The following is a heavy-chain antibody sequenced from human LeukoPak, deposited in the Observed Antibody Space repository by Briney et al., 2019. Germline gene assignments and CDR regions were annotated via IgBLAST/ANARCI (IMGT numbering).Heavy chain of an antibody. D-gene: IGHD5/OR15-5a*01. CDR2: IYHSGST. Sequence: PSGTLSLTCAVSGGSISSSNWWSWVRQPPGKGLEWIGEIYHSGSTNYNPSLKSRVTISVDKSKNQFSLKLSSVTAADTAVYYCARCVSRYYYYMDVWGKGTTVTVSS. CDR1: GGSISSSNW. V-gene: IGHV4-4*02. J-gene: IGHJ6*03. CDR3: ARCVSRYYYYMDV.